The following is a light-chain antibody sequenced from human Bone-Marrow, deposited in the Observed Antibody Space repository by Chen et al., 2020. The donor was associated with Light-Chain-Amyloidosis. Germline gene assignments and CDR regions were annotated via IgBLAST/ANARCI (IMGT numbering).Light chain of an antibody. CDR3: QGWDRSSDRPV. CDR1: NIGSTS. V-gene: IGLV3-21*02. Sequence: SYVLTQPSSVSVAPGQTATIACGGNNIGSTSVHWQTPGQAPLLVVYDDSDRPSGNPERLSGSNSGNTATLTISRVEAGDEADYYCQGWDRSSDRPVFGGGTKLTVL. J-gene: IGLJ3*02. CDR2: DDS.